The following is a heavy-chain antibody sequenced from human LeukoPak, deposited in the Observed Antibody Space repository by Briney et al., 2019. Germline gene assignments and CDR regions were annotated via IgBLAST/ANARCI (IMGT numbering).Heavy chain of an antibody. Sequence: GGSLRLSCAASGFTFSNAWMTWVRQAPGKGLEWVANIKQDGSEKYYVDSVKGRFTISRDNAKNSLYLQMNSLRAEDTAVYYCARDVVQGGYWGQGTLVTVSS. J-gene: IGHJ4*02. CDR3: ARDVVQGGY. CDR2: IKQDGSEK. CDR1: GFTFSNAW. V-gene: IGHV3-7*01. D-gene: IGHD3-10*01.